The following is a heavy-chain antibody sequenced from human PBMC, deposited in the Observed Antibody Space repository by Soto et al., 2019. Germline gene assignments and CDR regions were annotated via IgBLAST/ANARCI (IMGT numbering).Heavy chain of an antibody. CDR2: IYYSGST. Sequence: QVQLQESGPGLVKPSQTLSLTCTVSGGSISSGGYYWSWIRQHPGKGLEWIGYIYYSGSTYYNPSLKSRVTIAVDTSKNEFSLKLSSVTAADTAVDYCARWVGATSFDYWGQGTLVTVSS. CDR3: ARWVGATSFDY. V-gene: IGHV4-31*03. J-gene: IGHJ4*02. D-gene: IGHD1-26*01. CDR1: GGSISSGGYY.